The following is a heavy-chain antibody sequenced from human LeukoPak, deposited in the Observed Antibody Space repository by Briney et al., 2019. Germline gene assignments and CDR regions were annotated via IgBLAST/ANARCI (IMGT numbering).Heavy chain of an antibody. V-gene: IGHV1-2*02. CDR1: GYTFTGYY. Sequence: ASVKVSCKASGYTFTGYYIHWVRQAPGQGLEWMGWINPNNGDTAYAQKFQGRVTMTRDTSISTGYMELSRLRSDDTAVYSCARDLGLFCVYYWGQGTLVTVSS. J-gene: IGHJ4*02. CDR3: ARDLGLFCVYY. CDR2: INPNNGDT. D-gene: IGHD3-22*01.